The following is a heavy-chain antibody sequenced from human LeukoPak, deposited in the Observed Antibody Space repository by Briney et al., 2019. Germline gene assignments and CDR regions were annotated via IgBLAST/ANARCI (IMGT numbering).Heavy chain of an antibody. CDR1: GFTVSSNY. CDR3: ARDKGIAAAGTYYFDY. D-gene: IGHD6-13*01. Sequence: AGGSLRLSCAASGFTVSSNYMSWVRQAPGKGLEWVSVIYSGGSTYYADSVKGRFTISRDNAKNSLYLQMNSLRAEDTAVYYCARDKGIAAAGTYYFDYWGQGTLVTVSS. V-gene: IGHV3-53*01. CDR2: IYSGGST. J-gene: IGHJ4*02.